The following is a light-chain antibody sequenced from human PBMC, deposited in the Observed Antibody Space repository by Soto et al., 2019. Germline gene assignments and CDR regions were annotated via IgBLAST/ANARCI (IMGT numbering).Light chain of an antibody. CDR2: DAS. Sequence: EIVLTQSPATLSLSPGERATLSCRASQSISSYLAWYQQKLGQAPRLLIYDASNRATGIPARFSGSGSGTDFTLTISRLEPEDFAVYYCQQYGSSPITFGQGTRLEIK. V-gene: IGKV3-20*01. CDR3: QQYGSSPIT. J-gene: IGKJ5*01. CDR1: QSISSY.